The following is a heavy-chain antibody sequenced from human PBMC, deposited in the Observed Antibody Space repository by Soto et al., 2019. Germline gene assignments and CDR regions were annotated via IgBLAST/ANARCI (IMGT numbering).Heavy chain of an antibody. J-gene: IGHJ5*02. CDR1: GGSVSSGSYY. Sequence: SETLSLTCTVSGGSVSSGSYYWSWILQPPGKGLEWIGYIYYSGSTNYNPSLKSRVTISVDTSKNQFSLKLSSVTAADTAVYYCARDMWAAGLENWFDPWGQGTLVTVSS. CDR2: IYYSGST. CDR3: ARDMWAAGLENWFDP. D-gene: IGHD6-13*01. V-gene: IGHV4-61*01.